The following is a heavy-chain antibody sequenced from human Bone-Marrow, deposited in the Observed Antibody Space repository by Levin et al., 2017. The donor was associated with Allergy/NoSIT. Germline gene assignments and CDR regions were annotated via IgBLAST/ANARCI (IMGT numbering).Heavy chain of an antibody. CDR1: GDTFGSFA. V-gene: IGHV1-69*06. CDR2: IFPMFGTT. Sequence: AASVKVSCKASGDTFGSFAIIWVRQAPGQGLEWMGVIFPMFGTTYYAQQFQGRVTITADTSTNTAYLDLSSLRSGDTAVYYCARQVVGDISGEFDPWGQGTLVTVSS. CDR3: ARQVVGDISGEFDP. D-gene: IGHD1-26*01. J-gene: IGHJ5*02.